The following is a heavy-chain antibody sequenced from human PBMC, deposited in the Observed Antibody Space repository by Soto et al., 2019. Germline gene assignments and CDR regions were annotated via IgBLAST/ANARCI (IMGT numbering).Heavy chain of an antibody. CDR1: GFTFSSYA. Sequence: EVQLLESGGGLVQPGGSLRLSCAASGFTFSSYAMSWVRQAPGQGLEWVSAISGSGGSTYYADSVKGRFTISRDNSKNTLYMHMNSLRAEDTSVYYCAKEFKSMDYSNVLVSYYYGSDVWGQGTTVTVSS. CDR2: ISGSGGST. V-gene: IGHV3-23*01. D-gene: IGHD4-4*01. CDR3: AKEFKSMDYSNVLVSYYYGSDV. J-gene: IGHJ6*02.